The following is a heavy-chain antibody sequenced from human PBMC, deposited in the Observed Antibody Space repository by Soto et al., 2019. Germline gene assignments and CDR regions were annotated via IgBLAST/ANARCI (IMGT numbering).Heavy chain of an antibody. Sequence: GGSLRLSCQASGFNFDNYGMHWVRQAPSKGLEWVAVITYDGSNKYYADSVKGRFTISRDNSKNTLSLHLNTLKPEDTAVYHCAKDRVGGTFYTPLGFWGQGTLVTVSS. V-gene: IGHV3-30*18. CDR2: ITYDGSNK. J-gene: IGHJ4*02. D-gene: IGHD1-7*01. CDR1: GFNFDNYG. CDR3: AKDRVGGTFYTPLGF.